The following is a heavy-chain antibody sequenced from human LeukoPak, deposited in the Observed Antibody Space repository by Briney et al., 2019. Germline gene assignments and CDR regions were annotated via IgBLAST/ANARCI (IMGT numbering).Heavy chain of an antibody. D-gene: IGHD2-15*01. CDR2: ISGYDDRT. CDR1: GYTFTSYG. Sequence: ASVKVSCKASGYTFTSYGISWVRQAPGQGLEWMGWISGYDDRTNYAQNFQGRVIMTTDTSTSTAYMELRSLRSDDTAVYYCARDYYCSGGSCSDCFDPWGQGTLVTVSS. CDR3: ARDYYCSGGSCSDCFDP. V-gene: IGHV1-18*01. J-gene: IGHJ5*02.